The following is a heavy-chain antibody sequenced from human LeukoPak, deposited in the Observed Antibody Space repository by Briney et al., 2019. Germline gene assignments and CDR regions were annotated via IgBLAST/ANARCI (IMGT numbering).Heavy chain of an antibody. CDR1: GFTVSSNY. J-gene: IGHJ6*02. D-gene: IGHD3-22*01. CDR2: IYSGGST. CDR3: ARDYFDSSGSFSSIYGLDV. Sequence: GGSLRLSCAASGFTVSSNYMSWVRQAPGKGLEWVSVIYSGGSTYYADSVKGRFTISRDNSKNTLYLQMNSLRAEDTAVYYCARDYFDSSGSFSSIYGLDVWGQGTTVIVSS. V-gene: IGHV3-53*05.